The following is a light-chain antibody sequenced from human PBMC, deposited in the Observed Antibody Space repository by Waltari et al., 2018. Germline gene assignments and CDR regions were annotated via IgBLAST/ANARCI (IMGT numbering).Light chain of an antibody. CDR3: CSYAGSSTWV. J-gene: IGLJ1*01. V-gene: IGLV2-23*01. CDR2: EGS. Sequence: QSALTQPASVSGSPGQSLTISCPGTSSDVGSYNLFSWYQQHPGKAPKLMIYEGSKRPSGVSNRFSGSKSGNTASLTISGLQAEDEADYYCCSYAGSSTWVFGTGTKVTVL. CDR1: SSDVGSYNL.